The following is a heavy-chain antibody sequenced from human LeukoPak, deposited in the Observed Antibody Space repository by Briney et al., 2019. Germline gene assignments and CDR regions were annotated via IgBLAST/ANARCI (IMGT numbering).Heavy chain of an antibody. CDR1: GYTFTSYY. CDR2: INPNSGGT. Sequence: ASVKVSCKASGYTFTSYYIHWVRQAPGQGLEWMGWINPNSGGTNYAQKFQGRVTMTRDTSISTAYMELSRLRSEDTAVYYCARGGNKLYYYGSASFDYWGQGTLVTVSS. D-gene: IGHD3-10*01. V-gene: IGHV1-2*02. CDR3: ARGGNKLYYYGSASFDY. J-gene: IGHJ4*02.